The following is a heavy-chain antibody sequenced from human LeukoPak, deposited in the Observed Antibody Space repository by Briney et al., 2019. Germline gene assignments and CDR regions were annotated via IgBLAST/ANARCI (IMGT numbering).Heavy chain of an antibody. J-gene: IGHJ4*02. CDR1: GGSISSGGYY. CDR2: IYYSGST. V-gene: IGHV4-31*03. D-gene: IGHD3-22*01. CDR3: ARGLRGEGGCYDY. Sequence: SQTLSLTCTVSGGSISSGGYYWSWIRQHPGKGLEWIGSIYYSGSTYYNPSLKSRVTISVDTSKNQFSLKLISVTAADTAVYYCARGLRGEGGCYDYWGQGTLVTVSS.